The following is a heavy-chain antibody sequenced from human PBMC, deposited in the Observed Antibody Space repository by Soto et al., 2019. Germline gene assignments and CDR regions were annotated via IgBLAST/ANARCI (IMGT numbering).Heavy chain of an antibody. D-gene: IGHD5-18*01. J-gene: IGHJ5*02. V-gene: IGHV4-34*01. CDR3: ARGRRYSFMFDP. CDR2: INHSGST. CDR1: GGSFSGYY. Sequence: QVQLQQWGAGLLKPSETLSLTCAVYGGSFSGYYWSWIRQPPGKGLEWIGEINHSGSTNYNPSLKSRVTISVDTSKNQFSLKLSSVTAADTAVYYCARGRRYSFMFDPLGQGTLVTVSS.